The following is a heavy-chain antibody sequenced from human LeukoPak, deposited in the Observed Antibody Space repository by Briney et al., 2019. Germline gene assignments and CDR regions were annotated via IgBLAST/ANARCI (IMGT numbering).Heavy chain of an antibody. CDR3: AKGGLTGTYKMYYMDV. Sequence: PGRSLRLSCAASGFTFDDYAMHWVRQAPGKGLEWVSGISWNSGSIGYADSVKGRFTTSRDNAKNSLYLQMNSLRAEDTALYYCAKGGLTGTYKMYYMDVWGKGTTVTVSS. CDR1: GFTFDDYA. J-gene: IGHJ6*03. CDR2: ISWNSGSI. V-gene: IGHV3-9*01. D-gene: IGHD1-26*01.